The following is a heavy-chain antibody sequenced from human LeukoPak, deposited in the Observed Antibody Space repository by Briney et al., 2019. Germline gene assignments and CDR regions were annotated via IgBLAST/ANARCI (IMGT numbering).Heavy chain of an antibody. CDR2: IYYSGST. V-gene: IGHV4-39*07. Sequence: SETLSLTCTVSGGSISSSSYYWGWIRQPPGKGLEWIGSIYYSGSTYYNPSLKSRVTISVDTSKSQFSLKLSSVTAADTAVYYCARTRLQGNWFDPWGQGTLVTVSS. D-gene: IGHD4-11*01. J-gene: IGHJ5*02. CDR1: GGSISSSSYY. CDR3: ARTRLQGNWFDP.